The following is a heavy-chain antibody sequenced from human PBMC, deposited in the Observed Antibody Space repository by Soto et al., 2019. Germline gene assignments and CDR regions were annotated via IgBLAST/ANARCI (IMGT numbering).Heavy chain of an antibody. CDR3: ARQGFRAEAARLGFDP. Sequence: GESLKISCKGSGYSFTSYWIGWVRQMPGKGLEWMGIIHPGDSDTRYSPSFQGQVTISADKSISTAYLQWSSLKASDTAMYYCARQGFRAEAARLGFDPWGQGTLVTVSS. CDR1: GYSFTSYW. CDR2: IHPGDSDT. D-gene: IGHD6-6*01. V-gene: IGHV5-51*01. J-gene: IGHJ5*02.